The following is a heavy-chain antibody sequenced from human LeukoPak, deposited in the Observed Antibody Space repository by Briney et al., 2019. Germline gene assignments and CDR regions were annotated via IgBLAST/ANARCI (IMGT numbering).Heavy chain of an antibody. J-gene: IGHJ3*02. V-gene: IGHV4-39*07. CDR3: ARDMSGFAFDI. Sequence: SETLSLTCTVSGGSISSSSYYWGWIRQPPGKGLEWIGEINHSGSTNYNPSLKSRVTISVDTSKNQFSLKLSSVTAADTAVYYCARDMSGFAFDIWGQGTMVTVSS. CDR1: GGSISSSSYY. D-gene: IGHD3-3*01. CDR2: INHSGST.